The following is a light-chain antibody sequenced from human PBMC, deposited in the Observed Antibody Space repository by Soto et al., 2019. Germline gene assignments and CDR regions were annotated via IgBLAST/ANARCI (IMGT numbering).Light chain of an antibody. V-gene: IGLV2-11*01. CDR1: SSDVGTYNY. CDR2: DVS. Sequence: QSALTQPRSVSGSPGQSVTISCTGTSSDVGTYNYVSWYQQHPGKAPKVMIYDVSKRPSGVPDRFSGSKSGNTASLTISGLQAEDEAYYYCCSYAGSYIFYVFGTGTKLTVL. CDR3: CSYAGSYIFYV. J-gene: IGLJ1*01.